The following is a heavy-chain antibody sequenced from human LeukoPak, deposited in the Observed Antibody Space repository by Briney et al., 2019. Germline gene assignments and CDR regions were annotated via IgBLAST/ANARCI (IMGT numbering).Heavy chain of an antibody. V-gene: IGHV3-74*01. CDR2: INSDGSST. CDR1: GFTFSSYW. Sequence: GGSLRLSCAASGFTFSSYWMHWVRQAPGKGLVWVSRINSDGSSTTYADSVKGRFTISRGNAKNTLYLQMNSLRAEDTAVYYCARVPSTQWLVYYFDYWGQGTLVTVSS. CDR3: ARVPSTQWLVYYFDY. J-gene: IGHJ4*02. D-gene: IGHD6-19*01.